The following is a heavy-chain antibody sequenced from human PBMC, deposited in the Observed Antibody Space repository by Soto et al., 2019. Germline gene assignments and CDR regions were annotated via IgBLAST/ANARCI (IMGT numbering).Heavy chain of an antibody. CDR1: GFTFSDYY. J-gene: IGHJ4*02. V-gene: IGHV3-11*01. D-gene: IGHD6-19*01. CDR2: ISSSGSTI. CDR3: ARGVAVAGRKSYYFDY. Sequence: GGSLRLSCAASGFTFSDYYMSWIRQAPGKGLEWVSYISSSGSTIYYADSVKGRFTISRDNAKNSLYLQMNSLRAEDTAVYYCARGVAVAGRKSYYFDYWGQGTLVTVSS.